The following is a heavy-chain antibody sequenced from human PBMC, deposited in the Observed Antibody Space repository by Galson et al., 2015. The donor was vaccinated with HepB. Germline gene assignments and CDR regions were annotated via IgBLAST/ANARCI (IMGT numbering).Heavy chain of an antibody. D-gene: IGHD5/OR15-5a*01. V-gene: IGHV1-69*04. Sequence: SVKVSCKASGYTFTSYYMHWVRQAPGQGLEWMGRIIPILGIANYAQKFQGRVTITADKSTSTAYMELSSLRSEDTAVYYCARDKSTYSVAFDIWGQGTMVTVSS. J-gene: IGHJ3*02. CDR1: GYTFTSYY. CDR2: IIPILGIA. CDR3: ARDKSTYSVAFDI.